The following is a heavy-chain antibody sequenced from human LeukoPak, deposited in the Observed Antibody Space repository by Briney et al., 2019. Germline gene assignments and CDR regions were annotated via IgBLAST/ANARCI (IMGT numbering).Heavy chain of an antibody. J-gene: IGHJ6*02. Sequence: ASVKVSCKASGYTFTSYYMHWVRQAPGQGLEWMGIINPSGGSTSYAQKFQGRVTMTRDTSISTAYMELSRLRSDDTAVYYCARDPGLLWFGELSHYGMDVWGQGTTVTVSS. CDR2: INPSGGST. CDR3: ARDPGLLWFGELSHYGMDV. D-gene: IGHD3-10*01. CDR1: GYTFTSYY. V-gene: IGHV1-46*01.